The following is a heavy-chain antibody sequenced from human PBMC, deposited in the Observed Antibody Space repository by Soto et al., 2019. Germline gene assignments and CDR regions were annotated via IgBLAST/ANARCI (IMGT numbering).Heavy chain of an antibody. CDR1: GTSLTMSGVG. Sequence: GSGPTLVNPTQTLTLTRTFSGTSLTMSGVGVGWIRQPPGKALEWLALIYWDDDKRYSPSLKNRLTITKDTSKNQVVLRMTNMDPVDTATYYCTHSPEYPVFDYWGQGTLVTVSS. CDR2: IYWDDDK. J-gene: IGHJ4*02. V-gene: IGHV2-5*02. CDR3: THSPEYPVFDY.